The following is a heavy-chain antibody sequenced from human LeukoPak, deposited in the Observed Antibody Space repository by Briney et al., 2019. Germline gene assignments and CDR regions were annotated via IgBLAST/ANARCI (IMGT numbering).Heavy chain of an antibody. J-gene: IGHJ4*02. V-gene: IGHV4-59*01. D-gene: IGHD5-18*01. Sequence: SETLSLTCIVSGGFINTYYWGWIRQPPGKGLEGIGYIYYSGFTKYKPSPKSRVTISVDTSKNQFSLKLSSVTAADTALYYCVRGGYGSLTFDYWGQGTLVTVSS. CDR2: IYYSGFT. CDR1: GGFINTYY. CDR3: VRGGYGSLTFDY.